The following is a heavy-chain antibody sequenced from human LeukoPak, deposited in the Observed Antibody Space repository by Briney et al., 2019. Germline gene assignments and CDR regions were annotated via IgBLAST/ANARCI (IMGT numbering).Heavy chain of an antibody. D-gene: IGHD3-10*01. V-gene: IGHV3-48*01. J-gene: IGHJ4*02. CDR3: ARDAITMVRGAFDY. CDR1: GFTFSSYS. Sequence: GGSLRLSCAASGFTFSSYSMNWVRQAPGKGLEWVSYISSSSSTIYYADSVKGRFTISRDNAKNSLYLQMNSLRAEDTAVYYCARDAITMVRGAFDYWGQGTLVTVSS. CDR2: ISSSSSTI.